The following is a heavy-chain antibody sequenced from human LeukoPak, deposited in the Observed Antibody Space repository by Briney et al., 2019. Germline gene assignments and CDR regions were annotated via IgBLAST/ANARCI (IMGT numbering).Heavy chain of an antibody. D-gene: IGHD6-19*01. Sequence: PGGSLRLSCAASGFSFSSYSMNWVRQAPGKGLEWVSYISSSSSAIYYADSVKGRFTISRDNAKNSLYLQMNSLRAEDTAVYYCARRDSSGWYYFDYWGQGTLVTVSS. CDR3: ARRDSSGWYYFDY. CDR1: GFSFSSYS. V-gene: IGHV3-48*01. CDR2: ISSSSSAI. J-gene: IGHJ4*02.